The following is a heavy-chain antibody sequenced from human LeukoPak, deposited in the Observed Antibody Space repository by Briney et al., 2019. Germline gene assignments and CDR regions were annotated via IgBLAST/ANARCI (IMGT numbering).Heavy chain of an antibody. J-gene: IGHJ4*02. Sequence: PSETLSLTCAVYGGSFSGYYWSWIRQPPGKGLEWVSVIYKDGRTFYTDSVKGRFTISRDNSKNTVYLQMSSLRVEDTAVYYCAKSLTYYHENSDSIWGQGTLVTVSS. CDR1: GGSFSGYY. CDR2: IYKDGRT. D-gene: IGHD3-22*01. V-gene: IGHV3-53*01. CDR3: AKSLTYYHENSDSI.